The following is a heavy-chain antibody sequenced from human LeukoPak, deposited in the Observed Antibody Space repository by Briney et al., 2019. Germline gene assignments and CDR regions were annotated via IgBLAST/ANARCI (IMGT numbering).Heavy chain of an antibody. D-gene: IGHD3-10*01. V-gene: IGHV3-30*04. CDR3: ARDREYYGSGSYTPDY. Sequence: PGRSLRLSCAASGFTFSGYGMHWVRQTPGKGLEWVAVVSYVGSKKDYAEFVKGRFTISRDNSKNTLYLQMTSLRAEDTAVYYCARDREYYGSGSYTPDYRGQGTLVTVSS. J-gene: IGHJ4*02. CDR2: VSYVGSKK. CDR1: GFTFSGYG.